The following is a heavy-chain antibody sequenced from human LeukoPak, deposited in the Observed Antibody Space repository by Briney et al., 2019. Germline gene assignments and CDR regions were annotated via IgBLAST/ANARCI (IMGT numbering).Heavy chain of an antibody. Sequence: GESLKISCKGSGYSFTSYWIGWVRQMPGKGLEWMGIIFPGDSDTRYSPSFQGQVTISADKSISTAYLQWSSLKASDTARYYCARHTRYSSSSRVFDYWGQGTLVTVSS. V-gene: IGHV5-51*01. CDR2: IFPGDSDT. D-gene: IGHD6-6*01. CDR1: GYSFTSYW. CDR3: ARHTRYSSSSRVFDY. J-gene: IGHJ4*02.